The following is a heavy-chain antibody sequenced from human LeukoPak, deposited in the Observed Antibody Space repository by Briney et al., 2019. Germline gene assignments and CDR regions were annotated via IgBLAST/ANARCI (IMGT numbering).Heavy chain of an antibody. J-gene: IGHJ4*02. Sequence: PSQTLSLTCTVSGGSISSGGYYWSWIRQPPGKGLEWIGYIYYSGSTNYNPSLKSRVTISVDTSKNQFSLKLSSVTAADTAVYYCARESGRWEPNGYFDYWGQGTLVTVSS. D-gene: IGHD4-23*01. V-gene: IGHV4-61*08. CDR1: GGSISSGGYY. CDR3: ARESGRWEPNGYFDY. CDR2: IYYSGST.